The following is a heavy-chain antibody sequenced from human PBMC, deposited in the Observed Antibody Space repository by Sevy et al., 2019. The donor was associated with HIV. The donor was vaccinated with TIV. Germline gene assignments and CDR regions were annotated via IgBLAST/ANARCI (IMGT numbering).Heavy chain of an antibody. V-gene: IGHV3-49*04. CDR1: GFTFSNAW. Sequence: GGSLRLSCAVSGFTFSNAWMNWVRQAPGTGLQWVAFLKSDVYGGTVDHAASVRGRFVISRDDSKTIAYLQMNDLKTEDTGVYYCTRWKAAQSIFDYWGQGALVTVSS. J-gene: IGHJ4*02. CDR3: TRWKAAQSIFDY. CDR2: LKSDVYGGTV. D-gene: IGHD6-13*01.